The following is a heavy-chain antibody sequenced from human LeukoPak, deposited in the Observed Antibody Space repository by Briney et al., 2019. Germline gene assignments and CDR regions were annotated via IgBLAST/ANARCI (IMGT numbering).Heavy chain of an antibody. CDR1: GGTFSSYA. Sequence: GASVKVSCRASGGTFSSYAISWVRQAPGQGLEWMGRIIPILSIANYAQKFQGRVTITADKSTSTAYMELSSLRSEDTAVYYCARDSTGPFGVVIISRYYYYYGMDVWGQGTTVTVSS. CDR2: IIPILSIA. V-gene: IGHV1-69*04. CDR3: ARDSTGPFGVVIISRYYYYYGMDV. D-gene: IGHD3-3*01. J-gene: IGHJ6*02.